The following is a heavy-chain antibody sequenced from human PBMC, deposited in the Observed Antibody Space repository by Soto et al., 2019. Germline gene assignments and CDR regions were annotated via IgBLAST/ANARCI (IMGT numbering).Heavy chain of an antibody. CDR2: IFYSGSA. V-gene: IGHV4-30-4*01. CDR1: GDSINSGDYY. J-gene: IGHJ4*02. CDR3: ARAMTTLGPYDY. Sequence: PSETLSLTCGVSGDSINSGDYYWTWIRQSPGKGPEWVGYIFYSGSAAYNPSLKSRATMSMDTSTNQFSLKLGSVTAADTAVYYCARAMTTLGPYDYWGQGTPVTVSS. D-gene: IGHD4-17*01.